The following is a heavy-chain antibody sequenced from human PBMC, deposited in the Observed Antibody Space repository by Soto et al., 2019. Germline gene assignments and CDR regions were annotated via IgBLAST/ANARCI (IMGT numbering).Heavy chain of an antibody. J-gene: IGHJ4*02. CDR2: IIPILGRA. CDR3: AGDSGRSDYAFDF. Sequence: QVQLVQSGAEVKKPGSSVTVSCKASGGPVSSYTLSWVRQAPGQGLECMGRIIPILGRASYAGKFQGRVTITANKSTSTAYMDLSSLKSEDTALYFCAGDSGRSDYAFDFWGQGTLVTVSS. V-gene: IGHV1-69*08. D-gene: IGHD4-17*01. CDR1: GGPVSSYT.